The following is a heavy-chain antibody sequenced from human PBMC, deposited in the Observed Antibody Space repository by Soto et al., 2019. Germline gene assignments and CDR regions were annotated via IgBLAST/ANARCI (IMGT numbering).Heavy chain of an antibody. CDR1: GFTFDDYA. D-gene: IGHD6-19*01. CDR2: ISWNSGSI. J-gene: IGHJ4*02. CDR3: AKDNNLGVSGWYAFDY. Sequence: GGSLRLSCAASGFTFDDYAMHWVRQAPGKGLEWVSGISWNSGSIGYADSVKGRFTISRDNAKNSLYLQMNSLRAEDTALYYCAKDNNLGVSGWYAFDYWGQGTLVTVSS. V-gene: IGHV3-9*01.